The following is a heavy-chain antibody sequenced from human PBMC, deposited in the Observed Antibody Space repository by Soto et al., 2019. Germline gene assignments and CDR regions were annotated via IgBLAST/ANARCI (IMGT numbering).Heavy chain of an antibody. Sequence: EVQLVESGGGLVQPGGSLRLSCAGFGFSFSTYRMNWVRQAPGKGPEWVSYISRSGSDISHADSVKGRFTISRDNAKNSLYLQMNSLRVDDTAVYYCARDPGRNCGGGSCPWYFDLWGRGTLVTVSS. CDR2: ISRSGSDI. J-gene: IGHJ2*01. CDR3: ARDPGRNCGGGSCPWYFDL. D-gene: IGHD2-15*01. V-gene: IGHV3-48*03. CDR1: GFSFSTYR.